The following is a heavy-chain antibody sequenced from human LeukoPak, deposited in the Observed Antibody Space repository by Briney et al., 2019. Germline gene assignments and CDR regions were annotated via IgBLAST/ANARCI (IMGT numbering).Heavy chain of an antibody. D-gene: IGHD5-24*01. CDR3: ARAFGDGYNQGYYMDV. J-gene: IGHJ6*03. CDR2: MNPNSGNT. CDR1: GYTFTSYD. V-gene: IGHV1-8*01. Sequence: GASVKVSCKASGYTFTSYDINWVRQATGRGLEWMGWMNPNSGNTGYAQKFQGRVTMTRNTSISTAYMELSSLRSEDTAVYYCARAFGDGYNQGYYMDVWGKGTTVTVSS.